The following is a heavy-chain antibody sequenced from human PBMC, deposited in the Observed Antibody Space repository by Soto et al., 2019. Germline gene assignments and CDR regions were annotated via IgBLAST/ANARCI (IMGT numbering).Heavy chain of an antibody. J-gene: IGHJ6*02. CDR2: IWYDGSNK. D-gene: IGHD4-17*01. CDR1: GFTFSSYG. V-gene: IGHV3-33*01. Sequence: GGSLRLSCAASGFTFSSYGMHWVRQAPGKGLEWVAVIWYDGSNKYYADSVKGRFTISRDNSKNTLYLQMNSLRAEDTAVYYCARDLRVVTTVGEYYYYGMDVWGQGTTVTVSS. CDR3: ARDLRVVTTVGEYYYYGMDV.